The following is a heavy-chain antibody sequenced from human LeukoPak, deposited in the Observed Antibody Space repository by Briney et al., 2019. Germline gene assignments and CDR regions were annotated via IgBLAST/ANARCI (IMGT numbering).Heavy chain of an antibody. V-gene: IGHV1-69*04. CDR3: AGDREMATIGYYYCGMDV. D-gene: IGHD5-24*01. Sequence: GASVKVSCKASGGTFSSYAISWVRQAPGHGLEWMGRIIPILGIVNYAQKFQGRVTITADKSTSTAYMALSSLRSEDTAVYYGAGDREMATIGYYYCGMDVWGQGTTVTVSS. CDR1: GGTFSSYA. CDR2: IIPILGIV. J-gene: IGHJ6*02.